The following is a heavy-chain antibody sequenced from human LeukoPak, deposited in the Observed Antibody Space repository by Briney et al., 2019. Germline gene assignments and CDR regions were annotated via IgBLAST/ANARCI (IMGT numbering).Heavy chain of an antibody. CDR3: ARAFFSDSRAAGPDH. CDR2: ISGSGSII. CDR1: GFTFSDYY. Sequence: PGGSLRLSCAASGFTFSDYYMNWIRQAPGKGLEWVSYISGSGSIIYYADSVKGRFTISRDNAKNSLFLQMNSLRAEDTAVYYCARAFFSDSRAAGPDHWGQGTLVTVSS. J-gene: IGHJ4*02. D-gene: IGHD6-25*01. V-gene: IGHV3-11*01.